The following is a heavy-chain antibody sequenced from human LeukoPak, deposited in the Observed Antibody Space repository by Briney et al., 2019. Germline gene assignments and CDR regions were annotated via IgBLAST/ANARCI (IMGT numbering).Heavy chain of an antibody. CDR1: GYTFTSYY. D-gene: IGHD6-6*01. V-gene: IGHV1-46*01. J-gene: IGHJ5*02. Sequence: GASVKVSCKASGYTFTSYYMHWVRQAPGQGLEWMGIINPSGGSTSYAQKFQGRVTMPRDMSTSTVYMELSSLRSEDTAVYYCARDPVYSSSSGWFDPWGQGTLVTVSS. CDR3: ARDPVYSSSSGWFDP. CDR2: INPSGGST.